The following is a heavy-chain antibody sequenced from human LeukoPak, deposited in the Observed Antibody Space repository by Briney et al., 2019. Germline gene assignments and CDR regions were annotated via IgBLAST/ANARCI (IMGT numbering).Heavy chain of an antibody. CDR2: ISYDGSNK. J-gene: IGHJ6*02. CDR3: ARDSGSSSAYYHYYYGMDV. V-gene: IGHV3-30-3*01. Sequence: PGGSLRLSCAASGFTFSSYAMHWVRQAPGKGLEWVAVISYDGSNKYYADSVKGRFTISRDNSKNTLYLQMNSLRAEDTAVYYCARDSGSSSAYYHYYYGMDVWGQGTTVTVSS. D-gene: IGHD6-6*01. CDR1: GFTFSSYA.